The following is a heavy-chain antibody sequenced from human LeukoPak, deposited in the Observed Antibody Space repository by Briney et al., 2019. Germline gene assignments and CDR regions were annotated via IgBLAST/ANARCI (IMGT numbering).Heavy chain of an antibody. V-gene: IGHV4-31*03. CDR1: GGSISSSSYY. CDR2: VYHTGRI. Sequence: SETLSLTCTVSGGSISSSSYYWTWIRQHPEKGLEWIGYVYHTGRIRYNPSLESRVSMSIDTSKNQFSLNLNSVTAADTAVYYCARGLGDSFGFDYWGRGTLVTVSS. D-gene: IGHD3-9*01. J-gene: IGHJ4*02. CDR3: ARGLGDSFGFDY.